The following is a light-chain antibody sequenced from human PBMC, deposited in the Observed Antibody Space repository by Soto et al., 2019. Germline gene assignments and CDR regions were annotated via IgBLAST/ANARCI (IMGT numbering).Light chain of an antibody. CDR2: GAS. CDR1: QSVSSSY. CDR3: QQRYSWPLT. V-gene: IGKV3D-20*02. J-gene: IGKJ4*01. Sequence: EIVLTQSPGTLSLSPGERATLSCRASQSVSSSYLAWYQQKPGQAPRLLIYGASSRATGIPARFSGSGSGTDFTLTISSLEPEDFGVYYCQQRYSWPLTFGGGTKVDIK.